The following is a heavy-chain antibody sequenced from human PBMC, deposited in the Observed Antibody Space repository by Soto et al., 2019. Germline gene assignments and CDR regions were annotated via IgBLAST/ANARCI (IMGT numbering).Heavy chain of an antibody. V-gene: IGHV4-4*02. J-gene: IGHJ4*02. CDR1: GGSISSSNW. CDR2: IYHSGST. CDR3: ANLYDYVWGRPLDIDS. Sequence: QVQLQESGPGLVKPSGTLSLTCAVSGGSISSSNWWSWVRQPPGKGLEWIGEIYHSGSTNYNPSLTSRVTISIDNSKNQFSLRLGSVTAADTAVYYCANLYDYVWGRPLDIDSWGQGTLVTVSS. D-gene: IGHD3-16*01.